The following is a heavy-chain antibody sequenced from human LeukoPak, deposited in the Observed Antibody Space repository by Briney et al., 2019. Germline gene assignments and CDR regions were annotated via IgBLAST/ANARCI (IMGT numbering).Heavy chain of an antibody. CDR2: VRGSGTDT. CDR3: AKTSRGNSAYDSPFHY. Sequence: GGSLRLSCAASGFTFSTYAMSWVRQAAGKGLEWVSAVRGSGTDTYFADSVKGRFTISRDNSKNTLYLQMNSLRAEDTAIYYCAKTSRGNSAYDSPFHYWGQGTLVTVSS. J-gene: IGHJ4*02. V-gene: IGHV3-23*01. CDR1: GFTFSTYA. D-gene: IGHD5-12*01.